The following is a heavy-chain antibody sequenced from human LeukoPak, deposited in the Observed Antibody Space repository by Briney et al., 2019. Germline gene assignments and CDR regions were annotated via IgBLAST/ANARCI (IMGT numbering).Heavy chain of an antibody. D-gene: IGHD6-13*01. Sequence: PGGSLRLSCAASGFTFSSYTMNWVRQAPGQGLEWVSSISGSSRHKYYADSVKGRFAISRDNAKTSLYLQMNSLRAEDTAVYYCARTANFAAGYYIDYWGQGNLVTVSS. CDR3: ARTANFAAGYYIDY. J-gene: IGHJ4*02. CDR1: GFTFSSYT. V-gene: IGHV3-21*01. CDR2: ISGSSRHK.